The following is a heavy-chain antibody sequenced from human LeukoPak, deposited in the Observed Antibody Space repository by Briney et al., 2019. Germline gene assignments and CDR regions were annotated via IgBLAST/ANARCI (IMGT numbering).Heavy chain of an antibody. CDR1: GFTVSSYY. CDR2: IKRDGSEK. Sequence: GGSLRLSCAASGFTVSSYYMNWVRQAPGKGLEWVANIKRDGSEKYYVDSVKGRFTISRDNAKNSLDLQMNSLRVEDTAVYYCARLGPASSGWPESFDYWGQGTLVTVSS. D-gene: IGHD6-19*01. J-gene: IGHJ4*02. CDR3: ARLGPASSGWPESFDY. V-gene: IGHV3-7*03.